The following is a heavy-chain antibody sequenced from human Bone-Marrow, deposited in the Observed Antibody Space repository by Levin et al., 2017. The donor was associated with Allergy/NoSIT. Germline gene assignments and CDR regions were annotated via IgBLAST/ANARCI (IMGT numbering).Heavy chain of an antibody. V-gene: IGHV1-69*13. D-gene: IGHD5/OR15-5a*01. CDR2: IVPILDSA. Sequence: SVKVSCKLSGGAFSSYAISWVRQAPGQGLEWMGGIVPILDSANYAQKFQGRVTITADDPTTTTYMELRSLRYEDTAVYYCARLLGDSIYDLSWGQGTLVTVSS. CDR1: GGAFSSYA. J-gene: IGHJ5*02. CDR3: ARLLGDSIYDLS.